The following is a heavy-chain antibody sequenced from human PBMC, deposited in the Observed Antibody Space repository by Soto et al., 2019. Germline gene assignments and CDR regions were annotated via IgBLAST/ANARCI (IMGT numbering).Heavy chain of an antibody. V-gene: IGHV3-15*01. CDR1: GFTFSNAW. Sequence: GGSLRLSCAASGFTFSNAWMSWVRQAPGKGLEWVGRIKSKTDGGTTDYAAPVKGRFTISRDDSKNTLYLQMNSLKTEDTAVYYCTTDGSIPGYSSGWWGSPLDYWGQGTLVTVSS. J-gene: IGHJ4*02. CDR3: TTDGSIPGYSSGWWGSPLDY. CDR2: IKSKTDGGTT. D-gene: IGHD6-19*01.